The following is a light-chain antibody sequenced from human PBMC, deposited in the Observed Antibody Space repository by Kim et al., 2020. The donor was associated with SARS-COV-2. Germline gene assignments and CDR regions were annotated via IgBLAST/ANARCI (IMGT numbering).Light chain of an antibody. J-gene: IGLJ2*01. Sequence: NFMLTQPHSVSESPGKTVTISCTRSSGSIGDNYVQWYQQRPGGVPTTVIYEDDQRPSGVSDRFSGSIDNSSNSASLTISGLRTEDEADYYCQSYNRDNVIFGGGTQLTVL. CDR3: QSYNRDNVI. CDR1: SGSIGDNY. V-gene: IGLV6-57*04. CDR2: EDD.